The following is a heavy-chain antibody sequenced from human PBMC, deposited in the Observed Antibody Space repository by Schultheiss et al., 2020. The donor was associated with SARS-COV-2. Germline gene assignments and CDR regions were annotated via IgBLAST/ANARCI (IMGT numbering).Heavy chain of an antibody. CDR3: ARVSTDVEYYYGMDV. CDR1: GFTFRGYY. V-gene: IGHV3-11*06. Sequence: GESLKISCAASGFTFRGYYMSWIRQAPGKGLEWVSYISSSSSYTNYADSVKGRFTISRDNAKNSLYLQMNSLRAEDTAVYYCARVSTDVEYYYGMDVWGQGTTVTVSS. J-gene: IGHJ6*02. CDR2: ISSSSSYT.